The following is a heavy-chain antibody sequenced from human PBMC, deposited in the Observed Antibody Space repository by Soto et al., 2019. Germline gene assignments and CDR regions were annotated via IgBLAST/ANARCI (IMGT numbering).Heavy chain of an antibody. Sequence: QVQLVQSGPEVKMPGASVKVSCTTSGYTFSDYGLAWLRQTPGQRPEWMGWVSTYNTNTNYAQKFQGRVTMTTDTSTTTTSMELRSLRSDDTAVYYCARELNTDSSAYYSFAYWGQGTLVTVSS. J-gene: IGHJ4*02. CDR3: ARELNTDSSAYYSFAY. CDR1: GYTFSDYG. CDR2: VSTYNTNT. D-gene: IGHD3-22*01. V-gene: IGHV1-18*01.